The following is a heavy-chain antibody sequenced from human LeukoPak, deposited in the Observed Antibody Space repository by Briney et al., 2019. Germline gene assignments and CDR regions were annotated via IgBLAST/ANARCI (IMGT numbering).Heavy chain of an antibody. CDR1: GGSISSSGYY. D-gene: IGHD3-22*01. V-gene: IGHV4-39*01. CDR2: IYYSGST. J-gene: IGHJ5*02. CDR3: ARLGTGYDSSGYSIGWFDP. Sequence: SETLSLTCIVSGGSISSSGYYWGWIRQSPGKGLEWIGNIYYSGSTYYNPSLKSRVTISVDTSKNQFSLRLSSVTAADTAVYYCARLGTGYDSSGYSIGWFDPWGQGTLVTVSS.